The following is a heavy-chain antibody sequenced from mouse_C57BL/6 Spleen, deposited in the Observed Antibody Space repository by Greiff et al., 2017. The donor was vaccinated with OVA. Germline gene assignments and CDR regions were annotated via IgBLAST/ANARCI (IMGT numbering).Heavy chain of an antibody. V-gene: IGHV5-9*01. CDR3: ARNGNYYAMDY. J-gene: IGHJ4*01. CDR2: ISGGGGNN. Sequence: EVNVVESGGGLVKPGGSLKLSCAASGFTFSSYTMSWVRQTPEKRLEWVATISGGGGNNYYPDSVKGRFTISRDNAKNTLYLQMSSLRSEDTALYYCARNGNYYAMDYWGQGTSVTVSS. CDR1: GFTFSSYT. D-gene: IGHD2-1*01.